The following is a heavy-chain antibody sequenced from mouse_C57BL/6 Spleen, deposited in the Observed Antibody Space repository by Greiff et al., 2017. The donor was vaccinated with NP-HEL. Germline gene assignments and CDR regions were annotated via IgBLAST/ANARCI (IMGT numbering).Heavy chain of an antibody. CDR1: GYTGTRDG. J-gene: IGHJ3*01. CDR3: ARSHSNWFAY. CDR2: INPSNGGT. D-gene: IGHD2-5*01. V-gene: IGHV1-53*01. Sequence: QVQLKQSGTELVKQGASVKLSCKALGYTGTRDGDQLLEQMPGQGLEWIGNINPSNGGTNYNEKFKSKATLTVDKSSSTAYMQLSSLTSEDSAVYYCARSHSNWFAYWGQGTLVTVSA.